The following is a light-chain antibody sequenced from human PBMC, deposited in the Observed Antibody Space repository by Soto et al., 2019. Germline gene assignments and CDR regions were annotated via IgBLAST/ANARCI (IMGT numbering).Light chain of an antibody. CDR1: DNIAKY. Sequence: DIQTTQSPSSLSASVGDRVTITCRTSDNIAKYLNWYQQKPGQVPKLLIVAASRLQSGVPTRFSGSGSGTDFTLTINNLQPEDFATYYCQQGYSAPPWTFGQGTKVEVK. CDR3: QQGYSAPPWT. V-gene: IGKV1-39*01. J-gene: IGKJ1*01. CDR2: AAS.